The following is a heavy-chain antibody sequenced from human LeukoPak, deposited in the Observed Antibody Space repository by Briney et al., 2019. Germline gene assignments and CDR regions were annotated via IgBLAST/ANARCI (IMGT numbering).Heavy chain of an antibody. CDR1: GYNFISSA. CDR3: ARVYSVYDTIDF. D-gene: IGHD5/OR15-5a*01. J-gene: IGHJ4*02. V-gene: IGHV1-3*01. CDR2: INANGNT. Sequence: GAPVKVSCKASGYNFISSALHWVRQAPGQRLEWMGWINANGNTKYSEKFQGRVTITRDTSASAAYMEVSSLRSEDTSVYYCARVYSVYDTIDFWGQGTLVTVSS.